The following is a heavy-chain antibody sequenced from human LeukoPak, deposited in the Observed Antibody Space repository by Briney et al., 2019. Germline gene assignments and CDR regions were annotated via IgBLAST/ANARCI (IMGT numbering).Heavy chain of an antibody. Sequence: GGSLRLSRAASGFTFSSYSMNWVRQAPGKGLEWVSSISSSSSYIYYADSVKGRFTISRDNAKNSLYLQMNSLRAEDTAVYYCARGDDYGDPNWFDPWGQGTLVTVSS. V-gene: IGHV3-21*01. CDR3: ARGDDYGDPNWFDP. CDR2: ISSSSSYI. J-gene: IGHJ5*02. D-gene: IGHD4-17*01. CDR1: GFTFSSYS.